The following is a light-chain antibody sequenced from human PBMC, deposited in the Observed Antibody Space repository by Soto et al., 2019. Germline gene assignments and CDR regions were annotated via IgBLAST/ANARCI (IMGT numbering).Light chain of an antibody. CDR2: TNN. V-gene: IGLV1-44*01. CDR1: SSNIGSHL. Sequence: QSAPTQPPSVSGTPGQRVTISCSGSSSNIGSHLVNWYQQVPGTAPRLLIYTNNQRPSGVPDRFSYSKSGTSASLAISGLQSEDEAHYYCSTWDASLQSWVFGGGTKLTVL. J-gene: IGLJ3*02. CDR3: STWDASLQSWV.